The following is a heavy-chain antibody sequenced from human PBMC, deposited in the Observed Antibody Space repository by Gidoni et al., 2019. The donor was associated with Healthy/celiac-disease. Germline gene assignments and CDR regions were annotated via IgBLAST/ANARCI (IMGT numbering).Heavy chain of an antibody. D-gene: IGHD3-22*01. CDR2: INHSGST. CDR3: ASTYDSSGYYLYFDY. V-gene: IGHV4-34*01. J-gene: IGHJ4*02. Sequence: QVQLQQWGAGLLKPSETLSLPCAVYGGSVSGYYWSWIRQPPGKGLEWIGEINHSGSTNYNPSLKRRVTISVDTSKNQFSLKLSSVTAADTAVYYCASTYDSSGYYLYFDYWGQGTLVTVSS. CDR1: GGSVSGYY.